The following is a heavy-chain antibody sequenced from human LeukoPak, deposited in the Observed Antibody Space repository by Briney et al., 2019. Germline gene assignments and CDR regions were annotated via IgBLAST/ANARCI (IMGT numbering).Heavy chain of an antibody. V-gene: IGHV3-48*01. CDR1: GFPLGSYS. CDR2: IISGSNTI. J-gene: IGHJ4*02. Sequence: GGSLRLSCAASGFPLGSYSVHWLRQAPGKRLERVAYIISGSNTIYYSNSVEGRFTVSRDNAMNELYLQMNSLRADDAAVYYCVRAFAPQLFYGSSCPFDYWSQGSLVTVSS. D-gene: IGHD2-15*01. CDR3: VRAFAPQLFYGSSCPFDY.